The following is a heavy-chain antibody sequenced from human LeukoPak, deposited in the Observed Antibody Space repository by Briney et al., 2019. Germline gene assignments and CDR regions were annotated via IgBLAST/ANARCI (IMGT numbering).Heavy chain of an antibody. J-gene: IGHJ3*02. V-gene: IGHV3-7*01. CDR1: GVTFSRYW. D-gene: IGHD3-10*01. CDR2: IKQDGGEK. CDR3: ARDRSKSGDGSGRRAAFDI. Sequence: GGSLRLSCAASGVTFSRYWMSWVRQAPGKGLEWVANIKQDGGEKYYVDSVKGRFTISRDNAKNSLYLQMNSLRAEDTAVYYCARDRSKSGDGSGRRAAFDIWGQGTMVTVSS.